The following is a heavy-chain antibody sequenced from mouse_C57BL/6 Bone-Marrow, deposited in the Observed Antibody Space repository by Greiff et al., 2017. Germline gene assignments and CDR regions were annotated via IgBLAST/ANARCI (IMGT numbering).Heavy chain of an antibody. V-gene: IGHV1-81*01. CDR2: IYPRSGNT. CDR1: GYTFTSYG. D-gene: IGHD2-3*01. CDR3: ARYGYYGYYAMDY. J-gene: IGHJ4*01. Sequence: VNVVESGAELARPGASVKLSCKASGYTFTSYGISWVKQRTGQGLEWIGEIYPRSGNTYYNEKFKGKATLTADKSSSTAYMELRSLTSEDSAVYFCARYGYYGYYAMDYWGQGTSVTVSS.